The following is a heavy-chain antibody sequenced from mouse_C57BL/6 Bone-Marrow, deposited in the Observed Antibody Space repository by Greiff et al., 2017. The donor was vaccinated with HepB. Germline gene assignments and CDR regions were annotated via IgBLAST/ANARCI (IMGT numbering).Heavy chain of an antibody. CDR3: ARPLLTGTYAMDY. J-gene: IGHJ4*01. CDR2: IYPGSGNT. Sequence: VKLQESGPELVKPGASVKISCKASGYSFTSYYIHWVKQRPGQGLEWIGWIYPGSGNTKYNEKFKGKATLTADTSSSTAYMQLSSLTSEDSAVYYCARPLLTGTYAMDYWGQGTSVTVSS. V-gene: IGHV1-66*01. D-gene: IGHD4-1*01. CDR1: GYSFTSYY.